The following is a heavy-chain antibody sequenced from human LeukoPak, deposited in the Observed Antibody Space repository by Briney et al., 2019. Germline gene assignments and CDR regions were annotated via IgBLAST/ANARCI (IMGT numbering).Heavy chain of an antibody. CDR3: AREGTAGTAFDI. J-gene: IGHJ3*02. CDR1: GGSISSYY. D-gene: IGHD6-13*01. CDR2: IYYSGST. V-gene: IGHV4-59*01. Sequence: KTSETLSLTCTVSGGSISSYYWSWIRQPPGKGLEWIGYIYYSGSTNYNPSLKSRVTISVDTSKNQLSLKLSSVTAADTAVYYCAREGTAGTAFDIWGQGTMVTVSS.